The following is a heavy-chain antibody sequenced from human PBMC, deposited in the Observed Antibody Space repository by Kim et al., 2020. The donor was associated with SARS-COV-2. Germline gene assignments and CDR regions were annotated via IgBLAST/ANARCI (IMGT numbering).Heavy chain of an antibody. Sequence: SGGSISSSFWRWVRQPPGKGLVWIRYIYYSGSTNYNPSLKSRVTISVDTSKNQFSLKLSSVTAADTAVYYCAAGWLGYYYYGMDVWGQGTKVTV. V-gene: IGHV4-59*08. CDR2: IYYSGST. D-gene: IGHD6-19*01. CDR1: GGSISSSF. J-gene: IGHJ6*02. CDR3: AAGWLGYYYYGMDV.